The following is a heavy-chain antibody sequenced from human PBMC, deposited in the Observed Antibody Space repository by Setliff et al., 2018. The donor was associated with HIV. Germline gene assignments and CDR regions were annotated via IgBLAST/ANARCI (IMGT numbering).Heavy chain of an antibody. Sequence: PSETLSLTCTVSGGSIRDGDYYWSWIRQSPGKGLEWIGYIYYSGSTYYNPSLRSRITISVDTSKNHFSLKLNSVTAADTAVYYCARERWLQGGFCYGMDVWGQGTTVTVSS. CDR2: IYYSGST. V-gene: IGHV4-30-4*08. CDR1: GGSIRDGDYY. D-gene: IGHD4-17*01. J-gene: IGHJ6*02. CDR3: ARERWLQGGFCYGMDV.